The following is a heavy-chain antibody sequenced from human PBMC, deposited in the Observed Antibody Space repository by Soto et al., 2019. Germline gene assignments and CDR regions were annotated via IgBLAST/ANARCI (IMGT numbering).Heavy chain of an antibody. CDR3: ARLLGGSGSFIDY. J-gene: IGHJ4*02. V-gene: IGHV3-74*03. Sequence: EVQLVESGGGLIQPGGSLRLSCAASGFIFSGYWMHWVRQAPGKGLVWVSRINSDGSATTYADSVKGRFTISRDNAKNTMYLQMNSLRAEDTDVYFCARLLGGSGSFIDYWGQGTLVTVSS. D-gene: IGHD3-10*01. CDR2: INSDGSAT. CDR1: GFIFSGYW.